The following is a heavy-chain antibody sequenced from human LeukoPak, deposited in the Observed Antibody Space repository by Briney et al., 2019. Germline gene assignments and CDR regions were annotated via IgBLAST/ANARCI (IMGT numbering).Heavy chain of an antibody. CDR1: GYTLTELS. J-gene: IGHJ1*01. CDR2: FDPEDGET. Sequence: SVKVSCKVSGYTLTELSMHWVRQAPGKGLEWMGGFDPEDGETIYAQKFQGRVTMTEDTSTDTAYMELSSLRSEDTAVYYCATVVGATGAEYFQHWGQGTLVTVSS. V-gene: IGHV1-24*01. CDR3: ATVVGATGAEYFQH. D-gene: IGHD1-26*01.